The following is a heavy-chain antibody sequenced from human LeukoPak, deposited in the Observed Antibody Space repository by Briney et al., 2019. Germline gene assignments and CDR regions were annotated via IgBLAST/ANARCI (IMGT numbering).Heavy chain of an antibody. CDR2: IDTKTGNP. J-gene: IGHJ4*02. CDR1: GYTFISCV. Sequence: ASVKVSCKASGYTFISCVINWVRQAPGQGLESMGWIDTKTGNPTYAQGFTGRFVFSLDTSVSTAYLQISSLKAEDTAVYYCAIHPSDSSGYFSYWGQGALVTVSS. CDR3: AIHPSDSSGYFSY. V-gene: IGHV7-4-1*02. D-gene: IGHD3-22*01.